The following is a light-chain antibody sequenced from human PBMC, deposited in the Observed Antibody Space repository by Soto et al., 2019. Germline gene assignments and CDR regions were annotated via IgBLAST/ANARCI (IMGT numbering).Light chain of an antibody. V-gene: IGKV1-5*01. CDR3: QQLFDSPIT. J-gene: IGKJ5*01. Sequence: RVTIPCRASKNINTWVDWYQQKTGKAPKLLIYDASSLESGVPSRFSATVSGTEFSLTITSLQPEDFATYYCQQLFDSPITFGQGTRLEIK. CDR2: DAS. CDR1: KNINTW.